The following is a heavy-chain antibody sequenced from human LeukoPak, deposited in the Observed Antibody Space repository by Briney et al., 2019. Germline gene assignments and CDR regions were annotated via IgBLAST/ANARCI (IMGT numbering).Heavy chain of an antibody. D-gene: IGHD5-18*01. CDR3: AKRGYSYGYALDY. J-gene: IGHJ4*02. Sequence: GGSLRLSCAASGFTFSSYAMSWVRQAPGKGLEWVSAISGSGGSTYYADSVKVRFTISRDNSKNTLYLQMNSLRAEDTAVYYCAKRGYSYGYALDYWGQGTLVTVSS. CDR1: GFTFSSYA. CDR2: ISGSGGST. V-gene: IGHV3-23*01.